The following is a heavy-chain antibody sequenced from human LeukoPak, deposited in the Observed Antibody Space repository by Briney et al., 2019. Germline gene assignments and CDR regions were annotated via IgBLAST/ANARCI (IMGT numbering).Heavy chain of an antibody. Sequence: SETLSLTCTVSGGPISSSSYYWGWIRQPPGKGLEWIGSIYYSGSTYYNPSLKSRVTISVDTSKNQFSLKLSSVTASDTAVYYCATATSYGGIDYWGQGTLVTVSS. CDR3: ATATSYGGIDY. CDR2: IYYSGST. D-gene: IGHD4/OR15-4a*01. CDR1: GGPISSSSYY. J-gene: IGHJ4*02. V-gene: IGHV4-39*01.